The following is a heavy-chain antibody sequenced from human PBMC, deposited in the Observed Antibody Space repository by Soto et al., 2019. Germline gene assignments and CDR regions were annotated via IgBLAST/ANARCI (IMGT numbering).Heavy chain of an antibody. Sequence: QVQLQESGPGLVRPSETLSLTCTVSGGSISEFYWSWIRQPAGKGMEWIGRNYCSGSRYASGTTNHNPPHKSRITMSVATNKNQASLKPTTVTAADTAVYYCVGGGARDSRSMYYCNGMDVWGQGTTVTVSS. J-gene: IGHJ6*02. V-gene: IGHV4-4*07. CDR1: GGSISEFY. CDR2: NYCSGSRYASGTT. D-gene: IGHD1-26*01. CDR3: VGGGARDSRSMYYCNGMDV.